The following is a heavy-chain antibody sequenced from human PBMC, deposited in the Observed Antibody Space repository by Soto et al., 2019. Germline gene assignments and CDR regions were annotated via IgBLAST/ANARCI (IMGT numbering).Heavy chain of an antibody. CDR3: ARVMAYSYGYAARGYCSGGSCYFGY. J-gene: IGHJ4*02. CDR2: IYPGDSDT. V-gene: IGHV5-51*01. CDR1: GYSFTSYW. Sequence: GESLKISCKGSGYSFTSYWIGWVRQMPGKGLEWMGIIYPGDSDTRYSPSFQGQVTISADKSISTAYLQWSSLKASDTAMYYCARVMAYSYGYAARGYCSGGSCYFGYWGQGTLVTVSS. D-gene: IGHD2-15*01.